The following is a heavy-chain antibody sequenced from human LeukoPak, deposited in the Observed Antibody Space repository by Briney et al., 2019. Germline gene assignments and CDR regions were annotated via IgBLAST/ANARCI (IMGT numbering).Heavy chain of an antibody. CDR2: ISGSGDKT. CDR3: AKDLRASGYYCDY. D-gene: IGHD3-3*01. CDR1: GFTFGSYA. Sequence: PGGSLRLSCAASGFTFGSYAMSWVRQAPGKGLEWVSAISGSGDKTYYAESVEGRFTISRDNSENTLYLQMNSLRAEDTAVYYCAKDLRASGYYCDYWGQGTLVTVSS. J-gene: IGHJ4*02. V-gene: IGHV3-23*01.